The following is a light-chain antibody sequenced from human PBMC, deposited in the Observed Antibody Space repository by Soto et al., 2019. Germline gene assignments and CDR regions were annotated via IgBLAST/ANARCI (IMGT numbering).Light chain of an antibody. CDR3: HQYNSYRT. J-gene: IGKJ1*01. Sequence: DIQMTQSPSTLSASVGDRVTITCRASQSISSWLAWYQQKPGKAPKLLIYKASSLESGVPSRFSGSGSGTEFTLPISSLQSDDFATYYCHQYNSYRTCGQGTTVDIK. CDR1: QSISSW. V-gene: IGKV1-5*03. CDR2: KAS.